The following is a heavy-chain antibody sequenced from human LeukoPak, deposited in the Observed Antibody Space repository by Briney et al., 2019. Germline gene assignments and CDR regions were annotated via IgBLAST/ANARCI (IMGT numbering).Heavy chain of an antibody. CDR2: INEDGSGK. Sequence: PGGSLRLSCVSSGFTFSNYWMTSVRQAPGKGLEWVASINEDGSGKCSVGSVKDQITISTDNTRSSLDLQINSLSFEDTAIYYCARDDGDVWGTGTTVTVSS. V-gene: IGHV3-7*01. CDR3: ARDDGDV. CDR1: GFTFSNYW. J-gene: IGHJ6*04.